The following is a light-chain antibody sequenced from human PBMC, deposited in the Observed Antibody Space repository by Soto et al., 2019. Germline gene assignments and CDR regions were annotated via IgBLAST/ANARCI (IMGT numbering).Light chain of an antibody. V-gene: IGKV1-39*01. J-gene: IGKJ2*01. Sequence: DIQLTQSPSSLSASVGDRVTISCRASQSMSDSLNWYQQKSGKAPKLLIYSGSTLETGVPSRFSGRGSGTDFTLTISSLQPEDFGTYFCQQSYSNSYTFGQGTTLEIK. CDR3: QQSYSNSYT. CDR1: QSMSDS. CDR2: SGS.